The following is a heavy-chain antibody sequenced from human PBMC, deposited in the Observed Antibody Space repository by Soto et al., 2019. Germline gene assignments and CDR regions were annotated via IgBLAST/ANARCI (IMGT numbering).Heavy chain of an antibody. V-gene: IGHV4-31*03. CDR3: ARGPWDPVEEVPAATLDY. D-gene: IGHD2-2*01. Sequence: SETLSLTCTVSGGSISSGGYYWSWIRQHPGKGLEWIGYIYYSGSTYYNPSLKSRVTISVDTSKNQFSLKLSSVTAADTAVYYCARGPWDPVEEVPAATLDYWGQGTLVTAPQ. CDR1: GGSISSGGYY. J-gene: IGHJ4*02. CDR2: IYYSGST.